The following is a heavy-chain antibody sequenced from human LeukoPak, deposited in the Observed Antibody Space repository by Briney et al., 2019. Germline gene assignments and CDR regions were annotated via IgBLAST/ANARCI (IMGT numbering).Heavy chain of an antibody. D-gene: IGHD1-26*01. J-gene: IGHJ5*02. V-gene: IGHV1-8*02. CDR1: GYTFTSYD. Sequence: ASVKVSCKASGYTFTSYDINWVRQATGQGLEWMGWMNPNSGNTGYAQKFQGRVTMTRDMSTTTDYMELSSLRSEDTAVYYCARDNSVGDVAWWFDPWGQGTLVTVSS. CDR3: ARDNSVGDVAWWFDP. CDR2: MNPNSGNT.